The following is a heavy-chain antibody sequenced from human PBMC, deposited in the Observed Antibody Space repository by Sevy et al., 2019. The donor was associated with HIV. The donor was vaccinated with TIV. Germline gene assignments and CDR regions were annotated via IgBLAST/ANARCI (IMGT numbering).Heavy chain of an antibody. D-gene: IGHD4-17*01. J-gene: IGHJ4*02. CDR2: IWFDGSNT. CDR1: GFIFSTYG. V-gene: IGHV3-33*01. CDR3: ARDLEFYDYGDYGPAFMPDY. Sequence: GESLKISCAASGFIFSTYGMHWVHQAAGKGLECVAVIWFDGSNTYYADSVKGRFTISRDIAKNTLHLQMNSLRAEDTAVYYCARDLEFYDYGDYGPAFMPDYWGQGTLVTVSS.